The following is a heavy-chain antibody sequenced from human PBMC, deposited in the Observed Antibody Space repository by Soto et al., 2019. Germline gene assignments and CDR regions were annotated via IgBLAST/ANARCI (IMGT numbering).Heavy chain of an antibody. Sequence: VGSLRLSCTASGFTLGNYWVAWVRQAPGKGLEWVANARQDGVDKGHADSVRDRFTIIRENARNSVFLQMNSLRAEDTAVYFCARDVGGILDYWGQGTLVTVSS. V-gene: IGHV3-7*03. CDR3: ARDVGGILDY. CDR2: ARQDGVDK. CDR1: GFTLGNYW. J-gene: IGHJ4*02.